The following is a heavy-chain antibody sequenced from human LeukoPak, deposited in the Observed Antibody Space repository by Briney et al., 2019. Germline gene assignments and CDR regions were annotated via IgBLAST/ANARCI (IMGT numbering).Heavy chain of an antibody. V-gene: IGHV1-2*02. CDR1: GYTFTGYY. Sequence: ASVKVSCKASGYTFTGYYMHWVRQAPGQGLEWMGWINPNSGGTNYAQKFQGRVTMTRDTSISTAYMELSRLRSDDTAVYYCARVPRIQLWKTPFDYWGQGTLVTVSS. CDR3: ARVPRIQLWKTPFDY. J-gene: IGHJ4*02. CDR2: INPNSGGT. D-gene: IGHD5-18*01.